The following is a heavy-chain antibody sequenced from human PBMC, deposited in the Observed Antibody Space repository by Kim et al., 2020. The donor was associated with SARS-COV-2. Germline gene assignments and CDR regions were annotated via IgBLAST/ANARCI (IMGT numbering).Heavy chain of an antibody. V-gene: IGHV3-7*01. CDR3: ARLFLYEDSQYRPIDY. Sequence: GGSLRLSCAAAGFSFGDYWMSWVRQTPGKGLEWVANIKQDGSQKHYVGSVKGRFTISRDSAKNSLYLQMNSLRAEDTAVYYCARLFLYEDSQYRPIDYWGQGTLVIVSS. J-gene: IGHJ4*02. CDR2: IKQDGSQK. D-gene: IGHD2-15*01. CDR1: GFSFGDYW.